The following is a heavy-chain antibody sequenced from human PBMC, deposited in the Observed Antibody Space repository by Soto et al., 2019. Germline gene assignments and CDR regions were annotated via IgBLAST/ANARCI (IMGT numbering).Heavy chain of an antibody. Sequence: QVQLVESGGGVVQPGGSLRLSCAASGFTFSSYGMHWVRQAPGKGLEWVAVIWYDGSNKYYADSVKGRFTISRDNSKNTLYLQMNSLRAEDTAVYYCARGPSGRGRDYFDYWGQGTLVTVSS. CDR1: GFTFSSYG. J-gene: IGHJ4*02. V-gene: IGHV3-33*01. CDR3: ARGPSGRGRDYFDY. CDR2: IWYDGSNK. D-gene: IGHD3-10*01.